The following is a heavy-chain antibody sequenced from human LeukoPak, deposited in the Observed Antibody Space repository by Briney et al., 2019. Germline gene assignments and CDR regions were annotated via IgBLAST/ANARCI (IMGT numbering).Heavy chain of an antibody. D-gene: IGHD6-19*01. CDR1: DYSISSGYH. CDR3: ARSVAVAGSDY. J-gene: IGHJ4*02. CDR2: IYHTGST. Sequence: SETLSLTCTVSDYSISSGYHWGWIRQPPGKGLEWIGNIYHTGSTFYNPSLKSRVTISVDTSKNQFSLKLSSVTAADTAVYYCARSVAVAGSDYWGQGTLVTVSS. V-gene: IGHV4-38-2*02.